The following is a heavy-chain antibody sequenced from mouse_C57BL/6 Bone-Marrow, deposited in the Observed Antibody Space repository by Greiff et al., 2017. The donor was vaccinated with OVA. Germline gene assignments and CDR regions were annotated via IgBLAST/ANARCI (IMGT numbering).Heavy chain of an antibody. CDR3: ARVITTVVASRYFDY. Sequence: QVHVKQPGAELVKPGASVKMSCKASGYTFTSYWITWVKQRPGQGLEWIGDIYPGSGSTNYNEKFKSKATLTVDTSSSTAYMQLSSLTSEYSAVYYCARVITTVVASRYFDYWGQGTTLTVSS. V-gene: IGHV1-55*01. CDR2: IYPGSGST. J-gene: IGHJ2*01. D-gene: IGHD1-1*01. CDR1: GYTFTSYW.